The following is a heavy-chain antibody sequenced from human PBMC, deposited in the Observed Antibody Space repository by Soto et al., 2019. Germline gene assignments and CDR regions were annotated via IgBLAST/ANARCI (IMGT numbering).Heavy chain of an antibody. V-gene: IGHV3-64*01. Sequence: LSCVASGFTFSSHDMHWVRQAPGKGLEYVSSISSNGGTTYYGNSVKGRFTISRDNSKNTLYLQMGSLRAEDMAVYYCVRRVSGNYDYWGQGTLVTVSS. CDR3: VRRVSGNYDY. J-gene: IGHJ4*02. CDR2: ISSNGGTT. CDR1: GFTFSSHD. D-gene: IGHD1-7*01.